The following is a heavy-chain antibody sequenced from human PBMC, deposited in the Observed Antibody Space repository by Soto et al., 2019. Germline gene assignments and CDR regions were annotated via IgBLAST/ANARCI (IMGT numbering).Heavy chain of an antibody. Sequence: VASVKVSCKASGGTFSSYAISWVRQAPGQGLEWMGGIIPIFGTANYAQKFQGRVTITADESTSTAYMELSSLRSEDTAVYYCARVRDGYNLFDYWGQGTLVTVSS. V-gene: IGHV1-69*13. D-gene: IGHD5-12*01. CDR3: ARVRDGYNLFDY. J-gene: IGHJ4*02. CDR1: GGTFSSYA. CDR2: IIPIFGTA.